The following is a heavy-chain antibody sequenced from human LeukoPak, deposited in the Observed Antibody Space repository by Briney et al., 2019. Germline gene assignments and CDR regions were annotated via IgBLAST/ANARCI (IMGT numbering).Heavy chain of an antibody. CDR2: IIPIFGTA. D-gene: IGHD6-13*01. Sequence: GASVKVSCKASGGTFSSYAISWVRQAPGQGLEWMGGIIPIFGTANYAQKFQGRVTITTDESTSTAYMELSSLRSEDTAVYYCARGPRVLIAAAGTKYFQDWGQGTLVTVSS. V-gene: IGHV1-69*05. CDR3: ARGPRVLIAAAGTKYFQD. CDR1: GGTFSSYA. J-gene: IGHJ1*01.